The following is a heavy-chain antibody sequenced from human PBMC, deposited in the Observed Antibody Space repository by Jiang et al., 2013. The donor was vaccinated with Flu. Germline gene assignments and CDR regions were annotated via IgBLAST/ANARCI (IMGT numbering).Heavy chain of an antibody. D-gene: IGHD5-24*01. CDR2: INPNSGGT. Sequence: EVKKPGASVKVSCKASGYTFTGYYMHWVRQAPGQGLGWMGWINPNSGGTNYAQKFQGGVTMTRDTSISTAYMELSRLRSDDTAVYYCARGGDGYNQGVQRTWSQGTLVTVSS. V-gene: IGHV1-2*02. J-gene: IGHJ5*02. CDR1: GYTFTGYY. CDR3: ARGGDGYNQGVQRT.